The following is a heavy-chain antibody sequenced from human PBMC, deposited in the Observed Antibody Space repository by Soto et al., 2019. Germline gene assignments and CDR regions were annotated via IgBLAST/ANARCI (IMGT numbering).Heavy chain of an antibody. V-gene: IGHV2-5*01. CDR3: AHSVEESLDYDLWSGYSYFDY. CDR1: GFSLSTSGVG. CDR2: IFWNDDK. D-gene: IGHD3-3*01. Sequence: QITLKETGPSLVKPTQTLTLTCTFSGFSLSTSGVGVGWIRQPPGKALEWLALIFWNDDKRYSPSLKSRLNITRDTSKTQVVLTMTNLDPVDTATYYCAHSVEESLDYDLWSGYSYFDYWGQGTLVTVSS. J-gene: IGHJ4*02.